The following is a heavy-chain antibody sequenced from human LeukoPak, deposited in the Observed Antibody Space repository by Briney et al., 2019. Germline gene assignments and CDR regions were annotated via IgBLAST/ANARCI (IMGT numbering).Heavy chain of an antibody. V-gene: IGHV4-59*12. CDR2: IYYSGST. CDR3: AREGGSPQEYCSGGSCYSVSGWFDP. D-gene: IGHD2-15*01. Sequence: SETLSLTCTVSGGSISNYYWNWVRQPPGKGLEWIGYIYYSGSTNYNPSFKSRVTMSVDTSKNQFSLKLSSVTAADTAVYYCAREGGSPQEYCSGGSCYSVSGWFDPWGQGTLVTVSS. J-gene: IGHJ5*02. CDR1: GGSISNYY.